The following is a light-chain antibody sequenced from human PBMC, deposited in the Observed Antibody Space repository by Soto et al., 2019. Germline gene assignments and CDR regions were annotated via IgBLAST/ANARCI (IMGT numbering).Light chain of an antibody. CDR3: QQYGSSPPLT. Sequence: EFVLTQYPGTLSLSPGERATLSCRASQSVGSNSLAWYQQKPGQAPRILIYGASTRAAGIPDRFSGNGSGTDFTLTISRLEPEDFAVYYCQQYGSSPPLTFGGGTKVEI. CDR1: QSVGSNS. V-gene: IGKV3-20*01. CDR2: GAS. J-gene: IGKJ4*01.